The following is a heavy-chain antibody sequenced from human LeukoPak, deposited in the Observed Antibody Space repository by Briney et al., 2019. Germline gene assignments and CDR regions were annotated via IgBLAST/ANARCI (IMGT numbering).Heavy chain of an antibody. CDR1: GYSISSGYS. CDR2: IYDSENT. Sequence: SETLSLTCTASGYSISSGYSCAWIRQPPGKGLEWIGYIYDSENTNYNPSLKSRVTISADTSKNQFSLKLSSVTAADTAVYYCARDSRVGARYFDYWGQGTLVTVSS. CDR3: ARDSRVGARYFDY. D-gene: IGHD1-26*01. V-gene: IGHV4-61*01. J-gene: IGHJ4*02.